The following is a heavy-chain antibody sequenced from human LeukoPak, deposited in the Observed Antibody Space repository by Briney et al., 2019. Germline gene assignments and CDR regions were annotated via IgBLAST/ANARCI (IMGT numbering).Heavy chain of an antibody. CDR2: MNPNSGNT. J-gene: IGHJ3*02. CDR1: GYTFTSYD. Sequence: GASVKVSCKASGYTFTSYDINWVRQATGQGPEWMGWMNPNSGNTGYAQKFQGRVTITTDESTSTAYMELSSLRSEDTAVYYCARGYCSGGSCYLPPLVSFDIWGQGTMVTVSS. CDR3: ARGYCSGGSCYLPPLVSFDI. D-gene: IGHD2-15*01. V-gene: IGHV1-8*01.